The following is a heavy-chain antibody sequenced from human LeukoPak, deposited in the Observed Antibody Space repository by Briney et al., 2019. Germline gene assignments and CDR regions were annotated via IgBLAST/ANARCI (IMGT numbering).Heavy chain of an antibody. CDR2: IKQDGSEK. V-gene: IGHV3-7*01. J-gene: IGHJ4*02. Sequence: GGSLRLSCAASGFTFSSYWMSWVRQAPGKGLEWVANIKQDGSEKYYVDSVKGRFTISRDNAKNSLYLQMNSLRAEDTAVYYCARVRCSGGSCYSAYFDYWGQGTLVTVSS. CDR3: ARVRCSGGSCYSAYFDY. CDR1: GFTFSSYW. D-gene: IGHD2-15*01.